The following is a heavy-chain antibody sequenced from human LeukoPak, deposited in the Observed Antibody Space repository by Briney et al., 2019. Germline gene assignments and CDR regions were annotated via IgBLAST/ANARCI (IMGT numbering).Heavy chain of an antibody. D-gene: IGHD4-17*01. CDR3: ARKMTTVTASHDAFDI. Sequence: PSETLSLTCTVSGGSISTSSYYWGWVRQPPGKGLEWIGNIFYSGSTYYSPSLKSRVTISVDTSKNQFSLKLSSVTAADTAVYYCARKMTTVTASHDAFDIWGQGTMVTVSS. CDR2: IFYSGST. V-gene: IGHV4-39*07. J-gene: IGHJ3*02. CDR1: GGSISTSSYY.